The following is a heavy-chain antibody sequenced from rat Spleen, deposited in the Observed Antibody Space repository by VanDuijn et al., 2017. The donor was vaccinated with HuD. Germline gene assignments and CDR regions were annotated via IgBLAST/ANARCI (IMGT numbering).Heavy chain of an antibody. V-gene: IGHV5-19*01. CDR3: ARDTNYFDY. CDR2: ISSEGRSS. CDR1: GFTFSNYG. Sequence: EVQLVESGGGLVQPGRSLKLSCAASGFTFSNYGMHWIRQAPTKGLEWVATISSEGRSSYYRDSVKDRFTISRDNTKSTLYLQMNSLRSEDTATYYCARDTNYFDYWGHGVMVTVSS. J-gene: IGHJ2*01.